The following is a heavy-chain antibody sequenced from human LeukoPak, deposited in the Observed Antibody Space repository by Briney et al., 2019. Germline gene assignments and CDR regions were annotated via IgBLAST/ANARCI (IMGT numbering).Heavy chain of an antibody. CDR3: ARDNPRIAAAAFDP. Sequence: TSVKASCKASGGTFSSYAISWVRQAPGQGLEWMGGIIPIFGTANYAQKFQGRVTITADESTSTAYMELSSLRSEDTAVYYCARDNPRIAAAAFDPWGQGTLVTVSS. V-gene: IGHV1-69*01. D-gene: IGHD6-13*01. CDR2: IIPIFGTA. CDR1: GGTFSSYA. J-gene: IGHJ5*02.